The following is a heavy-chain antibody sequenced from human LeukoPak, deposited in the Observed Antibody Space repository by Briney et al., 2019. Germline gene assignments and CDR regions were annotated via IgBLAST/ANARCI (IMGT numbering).Heavy chain of an antibody. V-gene: IGHV3-30*02. Sequence: GGSLRLSCAASGFTFSSYGMHWVRQAPGKGLEWVAFIRYDGSNKYYADSVKGRFTISGDNSKNTLYLQMNSLRAEDTAVYYCAKGSSNTDYYYYMDVWGKGTTVTVSS. CDR3: AKGSSNTDYYYYMDV. CDR2: IRYDGSNK. D-gene: IGHD4-11*01. CDR1: GFTFSSYG. J-gene: IGHJ6*03.